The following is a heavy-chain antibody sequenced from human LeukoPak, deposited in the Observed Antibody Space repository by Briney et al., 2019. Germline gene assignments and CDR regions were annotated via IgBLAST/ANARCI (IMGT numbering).Heavy chain of an antibody. V-gene: IGHV4-34*01. D-gene: IGHD6-13*01. CDR3: AREGIAAAVVY. Sequence: SETLSLTCAVHGGSFSGYYWSWIRQPPGKGLEWIGEINHSGSTNYNPSLKSRVTISVDTSKNQFSLKLSSVTAADTAVYYCAREGIAAAVVYWGQGTLVTVSS. CDR2: INHSGST. CDR1: GGSFSGYY. J-gene: IGHJ4*02.